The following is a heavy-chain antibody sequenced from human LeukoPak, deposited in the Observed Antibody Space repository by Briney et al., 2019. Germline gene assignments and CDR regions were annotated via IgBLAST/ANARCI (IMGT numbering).Heavy chain of an antibody. J-gene: IGHJ6*02. V-gene: IGHV3-66*04. Sequence: GGSLRLSCAASGFSVSVNYMTWVRQAPGKGLEWVSFIYGTTSTYYADSVKGRFTISRDNSKNTVYLQMNSLRAEDTAVYYCARPYSSDYQYGMDVWGQGITVTVSS. CDR1: GFSVSVNY. CDR3: ARPYSSDYQYGMDV. D-gene: IGHD6-19*01. CDR2: IYGTTST.